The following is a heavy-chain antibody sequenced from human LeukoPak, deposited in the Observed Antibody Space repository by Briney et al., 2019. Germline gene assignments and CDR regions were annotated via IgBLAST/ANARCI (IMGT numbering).Heavy chain of an antibody. CDR1: GFTFGRYG. J-gene: IGHJ3*02. CDR3: ARCFDI. Sequence: GGSLRLSCAASGFTFGRYGMHWVRQAPGKGLEWVAFISYDGSNKYYADSVKGRFTISRDNSKNTLFLQMNSLRAEDTAVYYCARCFDIWGQGTMVTVSS. V-gene: IGHV3-30*03. CDR2: ISYDGSNK.